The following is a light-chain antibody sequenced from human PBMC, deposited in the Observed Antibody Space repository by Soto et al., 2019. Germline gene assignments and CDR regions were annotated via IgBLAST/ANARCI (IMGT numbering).Light chain of an antibody. CDR3: SSYTSSSTLV. CDR2: EVN. CDR1: SSDVGGYKF. J-gene: IGLJ1*01. Sequence: QSALTQPASVSASPGQSITISCTGTSSDVGGYKFVSWYQHHPGKAPKLMIYEVNNRPSGVSNRFSGSKSGNTASLTISGLQPEDEADYYCSSYTSSSTLVFGTGTKVTVL. V-gene: IGLV2-14*01.